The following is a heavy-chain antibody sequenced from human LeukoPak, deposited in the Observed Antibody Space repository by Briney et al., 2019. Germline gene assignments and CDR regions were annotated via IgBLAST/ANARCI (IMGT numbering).Heavy chain of an antibody. CDR1: GFTFSSYG. CDR3: AKSGYYYYYMDV. D-gene: IGHD3-10*01. CDR2: IRYDGSNK. J-gene: IGHJ6*03. Sequence: GGTLRLSCAASGFTFSSYGMHWVRQAPGKGLEWVAFIRYDGSNKYYADSVKGRFTISRDNSKNTLYLQMNSLRAEDTAVYYCAKSGYYYYYMDVWGKGTTVTISS. V-gene: IGHV3-30*02.